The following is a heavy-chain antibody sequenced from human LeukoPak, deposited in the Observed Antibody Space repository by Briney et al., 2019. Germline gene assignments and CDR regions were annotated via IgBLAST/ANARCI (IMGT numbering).Heavy chain of an antibody. CDR3: ARHSIAWLLQVHAFDI. CDR1: GGSISSGGYY. CDR2: IYYSGST. V-gene: IGHV4-31*03. Sequence: SETLSLTCTVSGGSISSGGYYWSWIRQHPGKGLEWIGYIYYSGSTYYNPSLKSRVTISVDTSKNQFSLKLSSVTAADTAVYYCARHSIAWLLQVHAFDIWGQGTMVTVSS. J-gene: IGHJ3*02. D-gene: IGHD3-22*01.